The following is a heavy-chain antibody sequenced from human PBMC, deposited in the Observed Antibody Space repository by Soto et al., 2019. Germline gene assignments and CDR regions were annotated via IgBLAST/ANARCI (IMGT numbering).Heavy chain of an antibody. J-gene: IGHJ4*02. CDR2: IYYSGST. CDR1: GGSISSYY. D-gene: IGHD4-4*01. CDR3: AREVTVTTGSKFDY. Sequence: SETLSLTCTVSGGSISSYYWSWIRQPPGKGLEWIGYIYYSGSTNYNPSLKSRVTISVDTSKNQFSLKLSSVTAADTAVYYCAREVTVTTGSKFDYWGQGTLVTVSA. V-gene: IGHV4-59*01.